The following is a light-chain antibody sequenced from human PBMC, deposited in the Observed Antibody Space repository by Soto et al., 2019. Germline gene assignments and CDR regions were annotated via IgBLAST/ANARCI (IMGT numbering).Light chain of an antibody. CDR3: QQRSNCLT. CDR1: QSVSSY. CDR2: DAS. Sequence: EIVLAQSPATLSLSPGERATLSCRASQSVSSYLAWYQQKPGQAPRLLIYDASNRATGIPVRFSGSGSGTDFTLTISSLEPEDFAVYYCQQRSNCLTFGGGTNVDIK. V-gene: IGKV3-11*01. J-gene: IGKJ4*01.